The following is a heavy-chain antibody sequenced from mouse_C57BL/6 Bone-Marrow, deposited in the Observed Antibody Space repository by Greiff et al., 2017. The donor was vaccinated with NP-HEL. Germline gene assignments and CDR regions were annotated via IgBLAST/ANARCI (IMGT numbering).Heavy chain of an antibody. J-gene: IGHJ2*01. CDR1: GYAFSSSW. CDR3: ARKVLYDGYPFDY. CDR2: IYPGDGDT. V-gene: IGHV1-82*01. D-gene: IGHD2-3*01. Sequence: QVQLQQSGPELVKPGASVKISCKASGYAFSSSWMNWVKQRPGKGLEWIGRIYPGDGDTNYNGKFKGKATLTADKSSSTAYMQLSSLTSEDSAVYFCARKVLYDGYPFDYWGQGTTLTVSS.